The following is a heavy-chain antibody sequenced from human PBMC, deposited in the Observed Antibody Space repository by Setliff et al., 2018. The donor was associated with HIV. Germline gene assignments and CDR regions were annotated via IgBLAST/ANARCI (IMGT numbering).Heavy chain of an antibody. D-gene: IGHD3-10*01. CDR2: FYHTGST. V-gene: IGHV4-59*11. CDR3: ARHGLLWFGAGYNWFDP. CDR1: GGSIRSHY. J-gene: IGHJ5*02. Sequence: NPSETLSLTCTVSGGSIRSHYWSWIRQPPGKGLEWIGSFYHTGSTHYNPALKSRTTMSLDTSRNQVSLKLSSVSAADTAVYSCARHGLLWFGAGYNWFDPWGQGTLVTVSS.